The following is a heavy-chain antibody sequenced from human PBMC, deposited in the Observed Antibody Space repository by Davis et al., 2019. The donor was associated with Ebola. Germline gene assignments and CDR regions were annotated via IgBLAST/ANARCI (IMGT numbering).Heavy chain of an antibody. CDR2: IYHSGST. Sequence: MPSETLSLTCTVSGGSISSSNWWSWVRQPPGKGLEWIGEIYHSGSTNYNPSLKSRVTISVDTSKNQFSLKLSSVTAADTAVYYCARADYYGVCDYWGQGTLVTVSS. V-gene: IGHV4-4*02. J-gene: IGHJ4*02. CDR1: GGSISSSNW. D-gene: IGHD3-10*01. CDR3: ARADYYGVCDY.